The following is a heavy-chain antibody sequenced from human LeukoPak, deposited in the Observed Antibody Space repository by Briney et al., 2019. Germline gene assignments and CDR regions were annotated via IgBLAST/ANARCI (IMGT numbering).Heavy chain of an antibody. V-gene: IGHV3-30*18. CDR3: AKDLFKSY. CDR1: GFTFSSYG. D-gene: IGHD3-3*01. J-gene: IGHJ4*02. CDR2: ISYDGSNK. Sequence: GGSLRLSCAASGFTFSSYGMHWVRQAPGKGLEWVAVISYDGSNKYYADSVKGRFTISRDNSMNTLYLQMNSLRAEDTAVYYCAKDLFKSYWGQGTLVTVSS.